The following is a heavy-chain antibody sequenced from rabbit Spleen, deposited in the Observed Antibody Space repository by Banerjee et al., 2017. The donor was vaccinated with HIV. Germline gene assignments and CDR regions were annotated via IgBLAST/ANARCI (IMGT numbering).Heavy chain of an antibody. D-gene: IGHD4-1*01. V-gene: IGHV1S45*01. J-gene: IGHJ4*01. CDR2: IDASSSGAT. CDR1: GFSFSSSFW. Sequence: QEQLEESGGDLVKPEGSLTLTCTASGFSFSSSFWIYWVRQAPGKGLEWIASIDASSSGATYYASWAKGRFTISKTSSTVTLQMTSLTAADTATYFCARDLDGVIGWNFGWWGPGTLVTVS. CDR3: ARDLDGVIGWNFGW.